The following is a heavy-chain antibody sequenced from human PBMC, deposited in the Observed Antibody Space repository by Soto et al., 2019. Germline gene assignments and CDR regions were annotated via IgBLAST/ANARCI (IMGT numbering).Heavy chain of an antibody. V-gene: IGHV3-7*03. J-gene: IGHJ4*02. D-gene: IGHD4-4*01. CDR3: ARDRAYSRFDY. CDR1: GLSFSSAW. CDR2: MNEDGSER. Sequence: EVQLVESGGGLVQPGGSLRLSCAVSGLSFSSAWRTGIRQAPGKGLERVAIMNEDGSERYYVDSVKGRFTISRDNAKNALFLQMNSLRVEDTAVYFCARDRAYSRFDYWGQGSLVTVSS.